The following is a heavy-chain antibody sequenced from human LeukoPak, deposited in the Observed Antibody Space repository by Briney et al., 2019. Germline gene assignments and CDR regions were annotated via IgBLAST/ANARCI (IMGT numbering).Heavy chain of an antibody. J-gene: IGHJ4*02. Sequence: GGSLRLSCAASVFTFCNYGMSWVRQAPGEGLELVTGINASGGSAYADSVKGRFTISRENSKNTLYMQMNSLRAEDTALYYCAKEVLDDNWITIDYWGQGILVSVSS. CDR2: INASGGSA. D-gene: IGHD1-1*01. CDR1: VFTFCNYG. CDR3: AKEVLDDNWITIDY. V-gene: IGHV3-23*01.